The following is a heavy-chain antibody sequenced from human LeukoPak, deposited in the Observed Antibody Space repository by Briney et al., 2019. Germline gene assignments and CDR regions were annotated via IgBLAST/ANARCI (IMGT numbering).Heavy chain of an antibody. CDR1: GFTFSSYA. J-gene: IGHJ6*02. Sequence: GGSLRLSCEASGFTFSSYAMHWVRQAPGKGLEWVAVISYDGSNKYYADSVKGRFTISRDNSKNTLYLQMNSLRAEDTAVYYCAKGPTGDKYYYYGMDVWGQGTTVTVSS. CDR2: ISYDGSNK. V-gene: IGHV3-30*04. D-gene: IGHD7-27*01. CDR3: AKGPTGDKYYYYGMDV.